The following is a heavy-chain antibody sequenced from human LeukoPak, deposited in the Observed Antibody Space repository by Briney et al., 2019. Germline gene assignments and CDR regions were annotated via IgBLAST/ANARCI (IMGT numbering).Heavy chain of an antibody. J-gene: IGHJ4*02. V-gene: IGHV4-34*01. Sequence: SETLSLTCAVYGGCLSGDYWSWIRQTPEKGLEWIGEISDSGSTDYNPSFKSRVTITVDTSKNQISLNMHSVTAADTAVYYCARRRSYRPVDYWGQGTLVTVSS. CDR3: ARRRSYRPVDY. CDR1: GGCLSGDY. CDR2: ISDSGST. D-gene: IGHD1-26*01.